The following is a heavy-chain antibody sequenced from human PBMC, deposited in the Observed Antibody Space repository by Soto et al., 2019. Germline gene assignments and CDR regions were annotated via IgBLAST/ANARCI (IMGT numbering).Heavy chain of an antibody. J-gene: IGHJ6*02. CDR3: AKPFGWSYPFYYYGIDV. Sequence: EVELLESGGGLVQPGGSLRLSCAASGFTFDNYGMNWVRQAPGKGLEWVSGITGGGDSTYYADSVRGRFIISRDNSKSTLSLQMNSLTVEDTARYYCAKPFGWSYPFYYYGIDVWGQGTTVTVSS. CDR2: ITGGGDST. D-gene: IGHD1-26*01. CDR1: GFTFDNYG. V-gene: IGHV3-23*01.